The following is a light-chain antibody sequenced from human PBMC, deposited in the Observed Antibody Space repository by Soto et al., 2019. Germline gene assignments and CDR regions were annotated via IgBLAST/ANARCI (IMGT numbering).Light chain of an antibody. CDR2: GAS. Sequence: EIVLTQSPATLSLSPGERATLSCRASQSVSNYLAWYQQKPGQAPRLLIYGASNRATGIPARFTGSGSGTDFTLTISSLQPEDFAVYYCQHRGEWPRTFGQGTKLEIK. CDR1: QSVSNY. V-gene: IGKV3-11*01. CDR3: QHRGEWPRT. J-gene: IGKJ2*01.